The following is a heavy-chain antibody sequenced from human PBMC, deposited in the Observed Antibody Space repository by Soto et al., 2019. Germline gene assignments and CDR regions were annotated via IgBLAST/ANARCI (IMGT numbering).Heavy chain of an antibody. D-gene: IGHD5-18*01. V-gene: IGHV1-8*01. CDR1: GYTFTSYD. Sequence: ASVKVSCKASGYTFTSYDINWVRQATGQGLELMGWMNPNSGNTGYAQKFQGRVTMTRNTSISTAYMELSSLRSEDTAVYYCARGHTAGYYYYYGMDVWGQGTTVTVS. CDR2: MNPNSGNT. J-gene: IGHJ6*02. CDR3: ARGHTAGYYYYYGMDV.